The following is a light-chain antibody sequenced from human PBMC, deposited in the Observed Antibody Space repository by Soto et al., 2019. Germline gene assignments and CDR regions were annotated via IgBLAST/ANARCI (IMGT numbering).Light chain of an antibody. CDR3: QTWGPGIRV. V-gene: IGLV6-57*04. J-gene: IGLJ3*02. CDR1: SGSIANNY. Sequence: NFMLTQPHSVSESPGKTLSISCTRSSGSIANNYVQWYQQRPGSAPTTVIYENNQRLSGVPDRFSGSTDGSSNSASLTISGLQTEDEADYYCQTWGPGIRVFGGGTKLTVL. CDR2: ENN.